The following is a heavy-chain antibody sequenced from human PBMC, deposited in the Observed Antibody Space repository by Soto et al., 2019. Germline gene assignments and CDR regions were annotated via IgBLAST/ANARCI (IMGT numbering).Heavy chain of an antibody. Sequence: GGSLRLSCAASGFTFSSYAMSWARQAPGKGLEWVSAISGSGGSTYYADSVKGRFTISRDNSKNTLYLQMNSLRAEDTAVYYCAYSSGYQDFDYWGQGTLVTVSS. V-gene: IGHV3-23*01. J-gene: IGHJ4*02. CDR3: AYSSGYQDFDY. CDR2: ISGSGGST. D-gene: IGHD3-22*01. CDR1: GFTFSSYA.